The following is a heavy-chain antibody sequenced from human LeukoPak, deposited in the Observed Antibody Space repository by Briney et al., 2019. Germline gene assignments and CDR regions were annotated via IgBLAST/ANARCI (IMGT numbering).Heavy chain of an antibody. CDR3: ARHSTTIWSYFDC. V-gene: IGHV4-59*08. Sequence: SETLSLTCTVSGDSISSYNYSWIRHPPPPGLEWIGYIYSSGSTHYNPSLKSRVTISVDTSKNQFSLKLSSVTAADTAVYYCARHSTTIWSYFDCWGRGTLVTVSS. J-gene: IGHJ4*02. CDR1: GDSISSYN. D-gene: IGHD2-2*01. CDR2: IYSSGST.